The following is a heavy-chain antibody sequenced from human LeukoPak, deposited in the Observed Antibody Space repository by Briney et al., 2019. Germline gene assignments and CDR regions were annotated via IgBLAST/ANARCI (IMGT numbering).Heavy chain of an antibody. D-gene: IGHD3-22*01. CDR2: INPNSGGT. Sequence: GASVKVSCKASGYTFTGYYMHWVRQAPGQGLEWMGWINPNSGGTNYAQKFQGGVTMTRDTSISTAYMELSRLRSDDTAVYYCASDRNYYDSSGYYSLDYWGQGTLVTVSS. CDR3: ASDRNYYDSSGYYSLDY. J-gene: IGHJ4*02. V-gene: IGHV1-2*02. CDR1: GYTFTGYY.